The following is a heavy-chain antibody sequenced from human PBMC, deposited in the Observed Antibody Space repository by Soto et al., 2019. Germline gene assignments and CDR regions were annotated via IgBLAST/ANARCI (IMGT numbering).Heavy chain of an antibody. V-gene: IGHV4-59*08. CDR2: IYYSGST. CDR3: ARHSYGSGSYYNVYFDY. J-gene: IGHJ4*02. Sequence: SETLSLTCPVSGGSLSSYYWSWVRRPPGKGLEWIGYIYYSGSTNYNPSLKSRVTISVDTSKNQFSLKLSSVTAADTAVYYCARHSYGSGSYYNVYFDYWGQGTLVTVSS. CDR1: GGSLSSYY. D-gene: IGHD3-10*01.